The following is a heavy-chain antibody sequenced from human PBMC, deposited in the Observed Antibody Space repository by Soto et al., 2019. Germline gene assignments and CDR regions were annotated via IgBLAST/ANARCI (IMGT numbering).Heavy chain of an antibody. CDR2: IFYNGVT. V-gene: IGHV4-59*01. J-gene: IGHJ4*02. CDR3: ARSTGYGDSYFDY. Sequence: SETLSLTCTVSGGSINSYYLTWIRQPPGKGLEWIGYIFYNGVTNYNPFLKSRVSISGDTSKNQLSLKLSSVTAADTAVYYCARSTGYGDSYFDYWGQGTLVTVSS. CDR1: GGSINSYY. D-gene: IGHD4-17*01.